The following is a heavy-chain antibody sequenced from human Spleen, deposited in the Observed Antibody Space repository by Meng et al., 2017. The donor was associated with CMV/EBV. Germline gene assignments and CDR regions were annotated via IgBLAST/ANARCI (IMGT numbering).Heavy chain of an antibody. CDR2: INHSGST. CDR3: ARISPVRSPKAYYYYGMDV. V-gene: IGHV4-34*01. J-gene: IGHJ6*02. CDR1: GGSFSGYY. Sequence: ESLKISCAVYGGSFSGYYWSWIRQPPGKGLEWIGEINHSGSTNYNPSLKSRVTISVDTSKNQFSLKLSSVTAADTAVYYCARISPVRSPKAYYYYGMDVWGQGTTVTVSS. D-gene: IGHD1-14*01.